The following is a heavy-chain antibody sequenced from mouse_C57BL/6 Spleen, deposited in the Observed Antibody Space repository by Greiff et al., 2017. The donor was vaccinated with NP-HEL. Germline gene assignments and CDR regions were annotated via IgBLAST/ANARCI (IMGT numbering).Heavy chain of an antibody. CDR3: ARSDYDGYFDD. CDR1: GYAFSSYW. Sequence: QVQLQQSGAELVKPGASVKISCKASGYAFSSYWMNWVKQRPGKGLEWIGQIYPGDGDTNYNGKFKGKATLTADKSSSTAYMQLSSLTSEDSAVYFCARSDYDGYFDDWGQGTTLTVSS. CDR2: IYPGDGDT. J-gene: IGHJ2*01. V-gene: IGHV1-80*01. D-gene: IGHD2-4*01.